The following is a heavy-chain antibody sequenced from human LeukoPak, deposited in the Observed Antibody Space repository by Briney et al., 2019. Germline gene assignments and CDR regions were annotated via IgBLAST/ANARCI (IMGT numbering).Heavy chain of an antibody. CDR2: ISAYNGNT. V-gene: IGHV1-18*01. Sequence: ASVKVSCKASGYTFTSYGISWVRQAPGQGLEWMGWISAYNGNTNYARKLQGRVTMTIDTSTSTTYMELRSLRSDDTAVYYCARDVATVAGPEYFQHWGQGTLVTVSS. J-gene: IGHJ1*01. D-gene: IGHD6-19*01. CDR1: GYTFTSYG. CDR3: ARDVATVAGPEYFQH.